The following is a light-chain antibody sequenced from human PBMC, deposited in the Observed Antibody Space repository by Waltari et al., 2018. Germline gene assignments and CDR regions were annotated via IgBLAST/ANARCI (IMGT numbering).Light chain of an antibody. CDR1: ELPRKY. J-gene: IGLJ1*01. CDR2: EDT. Sequence: YELTQPPSVSVSPGQTARITCSGHELPRKYAYWFQQKSGQAPRLVIYEDTKRPSGIPERCLGSSSGTVATLTISGAQVDDEADYYCYSSDSTGLRVFGGGTTVVVL. V-gene: IGLV3-10*01. CDR3: YSSDSTGLRV.